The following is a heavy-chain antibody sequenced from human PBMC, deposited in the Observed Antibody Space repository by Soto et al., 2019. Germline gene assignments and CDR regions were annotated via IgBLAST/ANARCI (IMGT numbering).Heavy chain of an antibody. J-gene: IGHJ4*02. Sequence: EVQLVESGGGLVQIGGSLKLSCATSGLNFSGSAMHWARQASGKGLEWVGRIRSRPHNYATTYAASVEDRFTISRDDSKNTVYLQMNGLKTDDTAMYYCTTERDYWGRGTLVTVSS. CDR3: TTERDY. CDR2: IRSRPHNYAT. V-gene: IGHV3-73*02. CDR1: GLNFSGSA.